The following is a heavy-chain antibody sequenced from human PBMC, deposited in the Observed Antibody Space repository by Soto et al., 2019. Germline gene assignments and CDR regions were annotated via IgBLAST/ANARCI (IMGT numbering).Heavy chain of an antibody. J-gene: IGHJ4*02. Sequence: SETLSLTCAVYGGSFSGYYWSWIRQPPGKGLEWIGEINHSGSTNYNPSLKSRVTISVDTSKNQFSLKLSSVTAADTAVYYCARGHTAMVTGSLDYWGQGTLVTVSS. CDR2: INHSGST. V-gene: IGHV4-34*01. D-gene: IGHD5-18*01. CDR3: ARGHTAMVTGSLDY. CDR1: GGSFSGYY.